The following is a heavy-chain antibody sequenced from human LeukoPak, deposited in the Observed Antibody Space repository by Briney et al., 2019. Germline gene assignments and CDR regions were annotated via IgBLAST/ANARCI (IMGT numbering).Heavy chain of an antibody. D-gene: IGHD5/OR15-5a*01. V-gene: IGHV1-69*04. CDR1: GGTFSSYA. CDR2: IIPILGIA. CDR3: ARGDHPLPI. J-gene: IGHJ3*02. Sequence: GASVKVSCKASGGTFSSYAISWVRQAPGQGLEWMGRIIPILGIANYAQKFQGRVTITTDESTSTAYMELSSLRSEDTAVYYCARGDHPLPIWGQGTMVTVSS.